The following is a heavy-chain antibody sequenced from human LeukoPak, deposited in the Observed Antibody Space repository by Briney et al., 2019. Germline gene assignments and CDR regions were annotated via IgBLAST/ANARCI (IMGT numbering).Heavy chain of an antibody. J-gene: IGHJ6*03. Sequence: PSETLSLTCTVSGGSISSYYWSWIRQPPGKGLEWIGYIYYSGSTNYSPSLKSRVTISVDTSKNQFSLKLSSVTAADTAVYYCARVVREYYYYYMDVWGKGTTVTVSS. CDR2: IYYSGST. V-gene: IGHV4-59*01. D-gene: IGHD4/OR15-4a*01. CDR3: ARVVREYYYYYMDV. CDR1: GGSISSYY.